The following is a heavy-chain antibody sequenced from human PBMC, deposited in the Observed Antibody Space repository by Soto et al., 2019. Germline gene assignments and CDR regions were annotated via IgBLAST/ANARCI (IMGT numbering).Heavy chain of an antibody. CDR2: ISGSGGST. D-gene: IGHD6-13*01. V-gene: IGHV3-23*01. CDR3: AKVARRQQLVPQYYFDY. Sequence: GGSLRLSCAASGYTVSSYAMSWVRQAPGQGLEWVSAISGSGGSTYYADSVKGRFTISRDNSKNTLYLQMNSLRAEDTAVYYCAKVARRQQLVPQYYFDYWGQGTLVTVSS. CDR1: GYTVSSYA. J-gene: IGHJ4*02.